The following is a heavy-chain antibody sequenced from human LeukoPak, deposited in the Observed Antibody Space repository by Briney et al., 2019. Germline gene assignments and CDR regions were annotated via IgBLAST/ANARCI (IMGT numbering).Heavy chain of an antibody. CDR2: IVVGSGNT. D-gene: IGHD3-3*01. CDR3: AASSPITIFGVFGMDV. Sequence: TSVKVSCKASGFTLTSSAMQWVRQARGQRLEWIGWIVVGSGNTNYAQKFQERVTITRDMSTSTAYMELSSLRSEDTAVYYCAASSPITIFGVFGMDVWGQGTTVTVSS. CDR1: GFTLTSSA. J-gene: IGHJ6*02. V-gene: IGHV1-58*02.